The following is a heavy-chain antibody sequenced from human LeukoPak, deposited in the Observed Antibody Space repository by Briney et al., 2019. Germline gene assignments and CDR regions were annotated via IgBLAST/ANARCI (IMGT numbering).Heavy chain of an antibody. D-gene: IGHD6-13*01. CDR3: ARGWQQLAFDY. CDR2: IYYSGST. V-gene: IGHV4-59*01. J-gene: IGHJ4*02. CDR1: GGSFSGYY. Sequence: SETLSLTCAVYGGSFSGYYWSWIRQPPGKGLEWIGYIYYSGSTNYNPSLKSRVTISVDTSKNQFSLKLSSVTAADTAVYYCARGWQQLAFDYWGQGTLVTVSS.